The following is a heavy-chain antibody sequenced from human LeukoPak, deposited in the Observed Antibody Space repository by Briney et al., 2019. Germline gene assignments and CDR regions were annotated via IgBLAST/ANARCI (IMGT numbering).Heavy chain of an antibody. J-gene: IGHJ4*02. D-gene: IGHD3-16*01. Sequence: GGSLRLSCEASGFTFNNYAMHWVRQAPGKGLEWVSGISWDRGTTGYGDSVKGRFTISRDNAKNTLYLQMSSLRAEDTALYYCAKASNYDYLWGSQQIGCYFDHWGRGILVTVSS. CDR3: AKASNYDYLWGSQQIGCYFDH. CDR1: GFTFNNYA. V-gene: IGHV3-9*01. CDR2: ISWDRGTT.